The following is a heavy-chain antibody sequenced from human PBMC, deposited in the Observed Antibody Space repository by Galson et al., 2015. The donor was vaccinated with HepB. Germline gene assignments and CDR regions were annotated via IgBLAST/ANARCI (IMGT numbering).Heavy chain of an antibody. Sequence: QSGAEVKKPGESLKISCKGSGYSFTSYWIGWVRQMPGKGLEWMGIIYPGDSDTRYSPSFQGQVTISADKSVSTAYLQWSSLKASDTAMYYCARHLGGLQWLVFAFEMWGQGTMVTVSS. CDR1: GYSFTSYW. CDR2: IYPGDSDT. CDR3: ARHLGGLQWLVFAFEM. V-gene: IGHV5-51*01. J-gene: IGHJ3*02. D-gene: IGHD6-19*01.